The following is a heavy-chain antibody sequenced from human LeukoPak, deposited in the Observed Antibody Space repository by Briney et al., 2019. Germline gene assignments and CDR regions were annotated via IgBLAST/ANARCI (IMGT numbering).Heavy chain of an antibody. D-gene: IGHD5-12*01. CDR3: AKGLVSEYRGDDLENYFDS. V-gene: IGHV4-4*02. CDR2: IYHSGST. CDR1: GFTFSSYW. J-gene: IGHJ4*02. Sequence: GSLRLSCAASGFTFSSYWMTWVRQAPGKGLEWIGEIYHSGSTNYNPSLKSRVTISVDKSKNQFSLRLDSVTAADTAVYYCAKGLVSEYRGDDLENYFDSWGQGTRVTVSS.